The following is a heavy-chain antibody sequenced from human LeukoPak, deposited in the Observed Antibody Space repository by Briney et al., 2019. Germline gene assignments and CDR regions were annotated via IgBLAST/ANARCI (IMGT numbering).Heavy chain of an antibody. V-gene: IGHV4-34*01. J-gene: IGHJ4*02. CDR1: GGSFSGYY. D-gene: IGHD6-13*01. CDR3: ARGRYLTTSGGAAAGFLDY. Sequence: SETLSLTCAVSGGSFSGYYWNWIRQSPGKWLEWIGEINHSGSTHYNPSLKSRVTISVDTSQKQFSLRLTSVTAADTAVYYCARGRYLTTSGGAAAGFLDYWGQGSLVTVST. CDR2: INHSGST.